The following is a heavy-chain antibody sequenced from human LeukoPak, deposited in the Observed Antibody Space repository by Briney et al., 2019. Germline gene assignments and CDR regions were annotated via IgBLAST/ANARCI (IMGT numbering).Heavy chain of an antibody. D-gene: IGHD3-9*01. V-gene: IGHV4-34*01. CDR2: INHSGST. J-gene: IGHJ4*02. Sequence: SETLSLTCAVYGGSFSGYCWSWIRQPPGKGLEWIGEINHSGSTNYNPSLKSRVTISVDTSKNQFSLKLSSVTAADTAVYYCARVTLYYDILTGYFSLYYFDYWGQGTLVTVSS. CDR1: GGSFSGYC. CDR3: ARVTLYYDILTGYFSLYYFDY.